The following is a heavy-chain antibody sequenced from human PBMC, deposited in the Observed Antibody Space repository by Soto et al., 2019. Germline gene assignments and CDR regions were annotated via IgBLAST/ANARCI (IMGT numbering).Heavy chain of an antibody. CDR1: VGSISSYY. J-gene: IGHJ6*02. CDR3: AREGVTRNYYYYGMDV. D-gene: IGHD2-21*02. CDR2: IYYSGST. V-gene: IGHV4-59*01. Sequence: SETLSLTCTVSVGSISSYYWSWIRQPLGKGLEWIGYIYYSGSTNYNPSLKSRVTISVDTSKNQFSLKLSSVTAADTAVYYCAREGVTRNYYYYGMDVWGQGTTVT.